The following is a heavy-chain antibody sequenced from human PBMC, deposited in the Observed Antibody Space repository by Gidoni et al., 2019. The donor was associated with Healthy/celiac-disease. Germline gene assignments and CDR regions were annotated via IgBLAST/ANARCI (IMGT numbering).Heavy chain of an antibody. CDR3: ARGGKVADTWLDY. CDR1: GYPFTSYG. J-gene: IGHJ4*02. D-gene: IGHD6-19*01. Sequence: QFQLVQSVAEVKKPGASVTVSCKASGYPFTSYGISWVRQAPGQGLEWMGWISAYKGKKNYAQKLQGRVNMTTDTSTRKGYMELRSLRSDDTAVYYCARGGKVADTWLDYWGQGTLVTVSS. V-gene: IGHV1-18*01. CDR2: ISAYKGKK.